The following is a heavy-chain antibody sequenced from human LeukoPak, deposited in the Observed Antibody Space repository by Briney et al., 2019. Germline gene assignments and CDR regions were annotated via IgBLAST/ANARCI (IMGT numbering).Heavy chain of an antibody. J-gene: IGHJ4*02. Sequence: GASVKVSCKASGYTFTSYGISWVRQAPGQGLEWMAWISAYNGNTKYAQKFQDRITITTDTSTTTAFMEMTSLRSDDTAVYYCARDDNKGQLWLEFDYWGQGTLVTVSS. D-gene: IGHD5-18*01. CDR3: ARDDNKGQLWLEFDY. CDR1: GYTFTSYG. V-gene: IGHV1-18*01. CDR2: ISAYNGNT.